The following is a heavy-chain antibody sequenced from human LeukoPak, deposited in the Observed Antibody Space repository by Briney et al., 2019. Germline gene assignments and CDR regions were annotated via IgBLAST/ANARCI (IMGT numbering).Heavy chain of an antibody. D-gene: IGHD2-2*02. CDR1: GGTFSSYA. CDR2: VIPIFGKA. V-gene: IGHV1-69*05. Sequence: SERVSCKASGGTFSSYAICWVRQAPGQGLEWRGGVIPIFGKANHAQKFQGSITITTDKTTSTAYLDLSSLSSEDTDVYYCAKKGGQYQLLYGVDYYMDVWGKGTTVTVSS. CDR3: AKKGGQYQLLYGVDYYMDV. J-gene: IGHJ6*03.